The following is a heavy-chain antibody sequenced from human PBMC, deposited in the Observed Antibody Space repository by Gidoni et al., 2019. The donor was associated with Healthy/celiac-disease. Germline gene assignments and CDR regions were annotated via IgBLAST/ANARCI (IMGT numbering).Heavy chain of an antibody. CDR3: ASSVSGAFDI. CDR2: INYSGST. CDR1: GGSISSYY. Sequence: QVQLQESGPGLVTPSETLSLTCTVSGGSISSYYWSWIRQPPGKGLEWIGYINYSGSTNYNPSLKSRVTISVDTSKNQFSLKLSSVTAADTAVYYCASSVSGAFDIWGQGTMVTVSS. J-gene: IGHJ3*02. V-gene: IGHV4-59*08.